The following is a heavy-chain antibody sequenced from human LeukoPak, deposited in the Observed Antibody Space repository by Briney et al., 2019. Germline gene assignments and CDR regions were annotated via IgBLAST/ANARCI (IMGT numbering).Heavy chain of an antibody. Sequence: ASVKVSCKASGYTFTNYDINWVRQAPGEGPEWMVWMNSNSGNTGYAQKFQGRVAMTRNTAISTAYMELSSLKSEDTAVYYCARGGYSGYDFGGVGLDPWGQGTLVTVSS. D-gene: IGHD5-12*01. J-gene: IGHJ5*02. CDR3: ARGGYSGYDFGGVGLDP. V-gene: IGHV1-8*01. CDR2: MNSNSGNT. CDR1: GYTFTNYD.